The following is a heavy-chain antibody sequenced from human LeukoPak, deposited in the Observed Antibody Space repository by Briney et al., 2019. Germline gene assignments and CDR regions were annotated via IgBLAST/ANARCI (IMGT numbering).Heavy chain of an antibody. CDR1: GGSVSSGTYY. CDR2: IYYSGST. D-gene: IGHD2-8*01. Sequence: ASETLSLTCTVSGGSVSSGTYYWSWIRQPPGKGLEWIGYIYYSGSTNYNPSLKSRVTVSVDTSKNQCSLKLNSVTTADTAVYYCTRSTNLEAFDIWGQGTMVTVSS. V-gene: IGHV4-61*01. J-gene: IGHJ3*02. CDR3: TRSTNLEAFDI.